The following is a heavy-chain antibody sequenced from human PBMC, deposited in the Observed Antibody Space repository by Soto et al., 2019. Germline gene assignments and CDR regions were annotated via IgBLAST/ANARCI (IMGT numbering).Heavy chain of an antibody. CDR1: GFTLTSSA. J-gene: IGHJ5*02. CDR2: IVVGSGNT. Sequence: SVXVSCKASGFTLTSSAMQWVRQARGQRLEWIGWIVVGSGNTNYSQKFQGRVTITRDTSASTAYMELSSLRSEDTAVYYCARDVGYCTNGVCGWFDPWGEGSLVTGSS. V-gene: IGHV1-58*02. D-gene: IGHD2-8*01. CDR3: ARDVGYCTNGVCGWFDP.